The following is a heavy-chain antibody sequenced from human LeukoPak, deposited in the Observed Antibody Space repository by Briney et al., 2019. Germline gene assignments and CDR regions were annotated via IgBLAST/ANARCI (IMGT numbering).Heavy chain of an antibody. CDR2: IKQDGSER. D-gene: IGHD2-8*01. V-gene: IGHV3-7*01. CDR3: AAHVNDAGDFGY. CDR1: GFIFSSYW. J-gene: IGHJ4*02. Sequence: PGGSLRLSCAASGFIFSSYWMTWLRQAPERGLEWVVNIKQDGSERYYVDSVKGRFTICRDNAKISLFLQMNNLRAEDTAFYYCAAHVNDAGDFGYWGQGALVAVSS.